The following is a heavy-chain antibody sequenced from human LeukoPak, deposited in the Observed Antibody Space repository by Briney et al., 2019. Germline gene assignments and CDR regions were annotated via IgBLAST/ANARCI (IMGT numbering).Heavy chain of an antibody. Sequence: PGGSLRLSCAASGSTFSSYGMSWVRQAPGKGLEWVSGISGSGGSTYYADSVKGRFTISRDNSKNTLYLQMNSLRAEDTAVYYCAKDMELRVQQQWGQGTLVTVSS. CDR3: AKDMELRVQQQ. V-gene: IGHV3-23*01. D-gene: IGHD6-13*01. CDR2: ISGSGGST. J-gene: IGHJ1*01. CDR1: GSTFSSYG.